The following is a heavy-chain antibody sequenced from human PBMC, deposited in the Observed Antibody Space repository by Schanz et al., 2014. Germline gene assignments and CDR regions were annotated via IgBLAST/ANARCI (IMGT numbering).Heavy chain of an antibody. D-gene: IGHD3-10*01. J-gene: IGHJ4*02. V-gene: IGHV3-33*03. Sequence: QVQLVESGGGVVQPGRSLRLSCVASGFTFSSYDVFWVRQAPGKGLEWIAFMSHSGGVIYYAESVRGRFFISRDNAKNSLYLQMNSLRAEDTAVYYCARIGGSVFDYWAQGTLVTVSS. CDR2: MSHSGGVI. CDR1: GFTFSSYD. CDR3: ARIGGSVFDY.